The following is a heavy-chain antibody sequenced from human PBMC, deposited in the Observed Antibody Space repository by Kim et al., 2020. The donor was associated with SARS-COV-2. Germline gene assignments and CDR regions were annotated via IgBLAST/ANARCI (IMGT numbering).Heavy chain of an antibody. CDR1: GGSFSGYY. CDR2: INHSGST. J-gene: IGHJ5*02. D-gene: IGHD3-10*01. Sequence: SETLSLTCAVYGGSFSGYYWSWIRQPPGKGLEWIGEINHSGSTNYNPSLKSRVTISVDTSKNQFSLQLSSVTAAGTAVYYCARGPVVRGVRRWFDPWGQGARLTLS. CDR3: ARGPVVRGVRRWFDP. V-gene: IGHV4-34*01.